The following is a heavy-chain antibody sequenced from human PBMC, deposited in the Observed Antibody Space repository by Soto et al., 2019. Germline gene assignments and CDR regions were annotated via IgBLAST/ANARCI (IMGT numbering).Heavy chain of an antibody. J-gene: IGHJ4*02. D-gene: IGHD2-2*01. V-gene: IGHV3-23*01. CDR1: GFTFSSYA. CDR3: AKEGPDIVVVPAAMVSYFDY. CDR2: ISGSGGST. Sequence: GGSLRLSCAASGFTFSSYAMSWVRQAPGKGLEWVSAISGSGGSTYYADSVKGRFTISRDNSKNTLYLQMNSLRAEDTAVYYCAKEGPDIVVVPAAMVSYFDYWGQGTLVTVSS.